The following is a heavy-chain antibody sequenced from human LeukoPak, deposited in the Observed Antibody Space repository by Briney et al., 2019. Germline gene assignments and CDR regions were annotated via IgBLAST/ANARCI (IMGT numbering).Heavy chain of an antibody. D-gene: IGHD3-22*01. V-gene: IGHV3-9*01. Sequence: GGSLRLYCAASGFTFDDYAMHWVRQAPGKGLEWVSGISWNSGSIGYADSVKGRFTISRDNAKNSLYLQMNSLRAEDTALYYCAKGWYYYDSSGTPYFDYWGQGTLVTVSS. CDR1: GFTFDDYA. J-gene: IGHJ4*02. CDR3: AKGWYYYDSSGTPYFDY. CDR2: ISWNSGSI.